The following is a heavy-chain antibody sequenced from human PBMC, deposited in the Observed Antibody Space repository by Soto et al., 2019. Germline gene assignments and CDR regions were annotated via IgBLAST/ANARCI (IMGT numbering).Heavy chain of an antibody. CDR2: ISGSGGST. V-gene: IGHV3-23*01. D-gene: IGHD3-22*01. Sequence: GGSLRLSCAASGFTFSSYAMSWVRQAPGKGLEWVSAISGSGGSTYYADSVKGRFTISRDNSKNTLYLQMNSLRAEDTAVYYCAKDPSYDSSGYYSRRGYGMDVWGQGTTVTVSS. CDR1: GFTFSSYA. CDR3: AKDPSYDSSGYYSRRGYGMDV. J-gene: IGHJ6*02.